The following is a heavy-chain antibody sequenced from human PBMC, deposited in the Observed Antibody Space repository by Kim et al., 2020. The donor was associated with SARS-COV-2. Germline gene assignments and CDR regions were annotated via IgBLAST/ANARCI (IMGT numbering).Heavy chain of an antibody. J-gene: IGHJ4*02. Sequence: SVKVSCKASGGTFSSYAISWVRQAPGQGLEWMGRIIPILGIANYAQKFQGRVTITADKSTSTAYMELSSLRSEDTAVYYCARDQFGDRTGYWGQGTLVTVSS. CDR2: IIPILGIA. CDR1: GGTFSSYA. D-gene: IGHD2-21*01. V-gene: IGHV1-69*04. CDR3: ARDQFGDRTGY.